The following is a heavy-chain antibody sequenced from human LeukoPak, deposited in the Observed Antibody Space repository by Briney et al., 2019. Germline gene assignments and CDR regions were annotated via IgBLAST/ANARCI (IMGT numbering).Heavy chain of an antibody. CDR1: GYTFTSYG. V-gene: IGHV1-18*01. J-gene: IGHJ4*02. D-gene: IGHD2-2*01. Sequence: ASVKVSCKASGYTFTSYGISWVRQAPGQGLEWMGWISAYNGNTNYAQKLQGRVTMTTDTSTSTAYMELRSLRSDDTAVYYCARDQYCSSTGCYLSEFDYWGQGTLVTVSS. CDR3: ARDQYCSSTGCYLSEFDY. CDR2: ISAYNGNT.